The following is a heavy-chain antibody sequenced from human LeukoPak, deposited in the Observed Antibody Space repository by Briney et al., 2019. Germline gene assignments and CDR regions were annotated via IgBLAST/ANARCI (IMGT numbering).Heavy chain of an antibody. V-gene: IGHV3-74*01. CDR3: ARTVPGYFFDS. CDR2: INTDGSST. D-gene: IGHD3-10*01. CDR1: GFTFSSYW. Sequence: GGSLRLSCAASGFTFSSYWMHWVRQAPGMGQVWVSRINTDGSSTTYADSVKGRFTISRDSAKNTLYLQMNSLRAEDTAVYYCARTVPGYFFDSWGQGTLVTVSS. J-gene: IGHJ4*02.